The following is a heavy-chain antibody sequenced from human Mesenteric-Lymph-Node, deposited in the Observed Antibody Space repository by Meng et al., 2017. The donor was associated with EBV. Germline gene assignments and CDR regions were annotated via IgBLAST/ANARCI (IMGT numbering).Heavy chain of an antibody. Sequence: QVQRQGSGPGLVKPSGTLSLTCAVSSGSISSSNWWSWVRQPPGKGLEWIGEIYHNGNTNYNPSLKSRVTISVDKSKNQFSLKLNSVTAADTAVYYCARADSSGPWHFDYWGQGTLVTVSS. D-gene: IGHD3-22*01. J-gene: IGHJ4*02. CDR2: IYHNGNT. CDR1: SGSISSSNW. V-gene: IGHV4-4*02. CDR3: ARADSSGPWHFDY.